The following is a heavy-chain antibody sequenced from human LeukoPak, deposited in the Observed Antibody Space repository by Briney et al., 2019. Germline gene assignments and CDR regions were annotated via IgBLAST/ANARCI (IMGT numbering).Heavy chain of an antibody. J-gene: IGHJ4*02. CDR2: ISSSSSYI. D-gene: IGHD3-10*01. CDR3: AKDSGGFGELTYYFDY. CDR1: GFTFSSYS. V-gene: IGHV3-21*04. Sequence: GGSLRLSCAASGFTFSSYSMNWVRQAPGKGLEWVSSISSSSSYIYYADSVKGRFTISRDNAKNSLYLQMNSLRAEDTALYYCAKDSGGFGELTYYFDYWGQGTLVTVSS.